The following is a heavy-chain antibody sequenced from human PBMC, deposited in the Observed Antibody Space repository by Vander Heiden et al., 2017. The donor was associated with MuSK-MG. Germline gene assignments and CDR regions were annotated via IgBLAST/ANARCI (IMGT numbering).Heavy chain of an antibody. Sequence: QVQLQESGPGLVTPSETLSLTCTVSGGSISSYYWSWIRQPPGKGLEWIGYIYYSGSTNYNPSLKSRVTISVDTSKNQFSLKLSSVTAADTAVYYCARGPYGDYVDYWCQGTLVTVSS. V-gene: IGHV4-59*01. D-gene: IGHD4-17*01. CDR2: IYYSGST. J-gene: IGHJ4*02. CDR1: GGSISSYY. CDR3: ARGPYGDYVDY.